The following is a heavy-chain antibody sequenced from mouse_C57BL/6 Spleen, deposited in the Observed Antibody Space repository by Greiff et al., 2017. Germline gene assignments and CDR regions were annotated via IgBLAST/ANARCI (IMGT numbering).Heavy chain of an antibody. CDR1: GYAFSSSW. D-gene: IGHD1-1*01. CDR2: IYPGDGDT. J-gene: IGHJ2*01. V-gene: IGHV1-82*01. CDR3: ARCTDYYGSSPPYYFDY. Sequence: VQLQQSGPELVKPGASVKISCKASGYAFSSSWMNWVKQRPGKGLEWIGRIYPGDGDTNYNGKFKGKATLTADKSSSTAYMQLSSLTSEDSAVYFCARCTDYYGSSPPYYFDYWGQGTTLTVSS.